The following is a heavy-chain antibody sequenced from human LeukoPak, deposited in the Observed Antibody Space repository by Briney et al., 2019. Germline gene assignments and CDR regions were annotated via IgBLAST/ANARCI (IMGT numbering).Heavy chain of an antibody. Sequence: SETLSLTCAVYGGSFSGYYWSWNRQPPGKGLEWIGEINHSRSTNYNPSLKSRVTISVDTSKNQFSLKLSSVTAADTAVYYCARGRGYYYDSSGYYTFDYWGQGTLVTVSS. J-gene: IGHJ4*02. CDR2: INHSRST. CDR3: ARGRGYYYDSSGYYTFDY. D-gene: IGHD3-22*01. CDR1: GGSFSGYY. V-gene: IGHV4-34*01.